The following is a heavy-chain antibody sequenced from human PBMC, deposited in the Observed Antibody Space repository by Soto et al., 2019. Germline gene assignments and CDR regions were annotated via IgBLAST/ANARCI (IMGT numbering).Heavy chain of an antibody. V-gene: IGHV1-8*01. CDR1: GYTFTSYD. J-gene: IGHJ5*02. D-gene: IGHD1-26*01. CDR2: MNPNSGNT. Sequence: QVQLVQSGAEVKKPGASVKVSCKASGYTFTSYDINWVRQATGQGLEWMGWMNPNSGNTGYAQKFQGRVTMPRNTSISTAYMNLSRLRSEDTAVYYCARGSPRGREEWKLENWCDPWGQGTLDTVSS. CDR3: ARGSPRGREEWKLENWCDP.